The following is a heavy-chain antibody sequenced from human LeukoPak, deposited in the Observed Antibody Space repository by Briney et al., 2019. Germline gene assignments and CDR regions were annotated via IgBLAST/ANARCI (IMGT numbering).Heavy chain of an antibody. Sequence: RGSLRLSCAASGFTFSSYAMHWVRQAPGKGLEWVAVISYDGSNKYYADSVKGRFTISRDNSKNTLYLQMNSLRAEDTAVYYCARPKYDFWSGYPPHYYMDVWGKGTTVTVSS. CDR2: ISYDGSNK. D-gene: IGHD3-3*01. J-gene: IGHJ6*03. CDR1: GFTFSSYA. CDR3: ARPKYDFWSGYPPHYYMDV. V-gene: IGHV3-30*04.